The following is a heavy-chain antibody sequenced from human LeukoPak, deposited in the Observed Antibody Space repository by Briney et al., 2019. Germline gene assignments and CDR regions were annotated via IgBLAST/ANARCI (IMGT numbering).Heavy chain of an antibody. Sequence: PSETLSLTCTVSGGSISSYYWSWIRQPPGKGLEWIGYITNSGSTNYNPSLKSRVTISVDTSKSQFSLKLSSLTAADTAVYYCARHSRSSGNWGQGTLVTVSS. J-gene: IGHJ4*02. CDR1: GGSISSYY. CDR2: ITNSGST. D-gene: IGHD3-10*01. V-gene: IGHV4-59*08. CDR3: ARHSRSSGN.